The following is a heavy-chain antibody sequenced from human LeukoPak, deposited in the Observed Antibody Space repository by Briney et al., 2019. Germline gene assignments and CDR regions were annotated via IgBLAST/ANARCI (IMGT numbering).Heavy chain of an antibody. D-gene: IGHD5-12*01. CDR2: IRYDGSNK. CDR1: GFTFSSYG. Sequence: GGSLRLSCAASGFTFSSYGMHWVRQAPGKGLEWVAFIRYDGSNKYYADSVKGRFTISRDNAKNSLYLQMNSLRAEDTAVYYCARGGMAHSDYWGQGTLVTVSS. CDR3: ARGGMAHSDY. V-gene: IGHV3-30*02. J-gene: IGHJ4*02.